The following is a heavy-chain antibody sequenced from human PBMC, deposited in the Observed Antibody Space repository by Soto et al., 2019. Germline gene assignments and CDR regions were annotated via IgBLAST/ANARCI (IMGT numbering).Heavy chain of an antibody. CDR3: ARRVSDYALGDSFDY. Sequence: QLQLQESGPGLVKPSETLSLTCIVSGGSISSSSYYWGWIRQPPGKGLEWIGDMHYGGNTHFNPSLKSRAIMFVDTSKNQFSLKLRSVTAADTAVYYCARRVSDYALGDSFDYWGQGTLVTVSS. CDR1: GGSISSSSYY. V-gene: IGHV4-39*01. D-gene: IGHD4-17*01. J-gene: IGHJ4*02. CDR2: MHYGGNT.